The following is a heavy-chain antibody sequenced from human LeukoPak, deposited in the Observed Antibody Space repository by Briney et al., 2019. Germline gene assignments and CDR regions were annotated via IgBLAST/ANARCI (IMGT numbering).Heavy chain of an antibody. CDR2: ISADNGNT. CDR1: GYTFTSYA. V-gene: IGHV1-18*01. CDR3: ARDHYYDSSGYLFDY. Sequence: WASVKVSCKASGYTFTSYAISWVRQAPGQGLEWMGWISADNGNTDYAQKFQGRVTMTRDTSISTAYMELSRLRSDDTAVYYCARDHYYDSSGYLFDYWGQGTLVTVSS. J-gene: IGHJ4*02. D-gene: IGHD3-22*01.